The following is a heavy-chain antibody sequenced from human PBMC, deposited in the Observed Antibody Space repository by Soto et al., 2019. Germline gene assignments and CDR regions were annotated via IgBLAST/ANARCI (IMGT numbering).Heavy chain of an antibody. D-gene: IGHD6-25*01. CDR2: INPNSGGT. Sequence: ASVKVSCKASGYTFTGYYMHWVRQAPGQGLEWMGWINPNSGGTNYAQKFQGWVTMTRDTSISTAYMELSRLRSDDTAVYYCARGAESSGPQAARDYYYYMDVWGKGTTVTVSS. J-gene: IGHJ6*03. CDR3: ARGAESSGPQAARDYYYYMDV. CDR1: GYTFTGYY. V-gene: IGHV1-2*04.